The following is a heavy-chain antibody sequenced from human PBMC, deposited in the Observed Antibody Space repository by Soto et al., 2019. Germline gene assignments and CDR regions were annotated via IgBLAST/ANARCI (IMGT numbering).Heavy chain of an antibody. CDR3: ARQGVVVAAKRFDY. CDR2: IYYSGST. CDR1: GGSVSSGIYY. D-gene: IGHD2-15*01. J-gene: IGHJ4*02. V-gene: IGHV4-61*01. Sequence: PSETLSLTCTVSGGSVSSGIYYWSWIGQPPGKGLEWIGYIYYSGSTNYNPSLKSRVTISVDTSKNQFSLKLSSVTAADTAVYYCARQGVVVAAKRFDYWGQGTLVTVSS.